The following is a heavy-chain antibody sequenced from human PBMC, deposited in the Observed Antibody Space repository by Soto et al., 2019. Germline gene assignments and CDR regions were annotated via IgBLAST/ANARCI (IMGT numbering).Heavy chain of an antibody. Sequence: QVQLVESGGGVVQPGRSLRLSCAASGFTFSSYGMHWVRQAPGKGLEWVAVIWYDGSNKYYADSVKGRFTISRDNSKNTLYLQMNSQRAEDTAVYYCARDGPTPYYYGSGTALDYWGQGTLVTVSS. CDR2: IWYDGSNK. J-gene: IGHJ4*02. D-gene: IGHD3-10*01. CDR3: ARDGPTPYYYGSGTALDY. CDR1: GFTFSSYG. V-gene: IGHV3-33*01.